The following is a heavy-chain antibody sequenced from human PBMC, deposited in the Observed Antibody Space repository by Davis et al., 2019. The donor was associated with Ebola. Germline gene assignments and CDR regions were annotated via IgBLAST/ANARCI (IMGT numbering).Heavy chain of an antibody. Sequence: GESLKIPCKGSGYSFTSYWIGWVRQMPGKGLEWMGIIYPGDSDTRYSPSFQGQVTISADKSISTAYLQWSSLKASDTAMYYCARQLSYYYYGMDVWGQGSTVTVSS. D-gene: IGHD4/OR15-4a*01. V-gene: IGHV5-51*01. J-gene: IGHJ6*02. CDR2: IYPGDSDT. CDR1: GYSFTSYW. CDR3: ARQLSYYYYGMDV.